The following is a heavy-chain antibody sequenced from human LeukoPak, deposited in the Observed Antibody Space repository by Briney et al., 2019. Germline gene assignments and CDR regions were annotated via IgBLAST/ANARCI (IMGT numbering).Heavy chain of an antibody. J-gene: IGHJ6*02. CDR3: GYYDSSGLYYYYGMDV. Sequence: SETLSLTCTVSGGSISSSSYYWGWIRQPPGKGLEWIGSIYYSGSTYYNPSLKSRVTISVDTSKNQFSLKLSSVTAADTAVYYCGYYDSSGLYYYYGMDVWGQGTTVTVSS. CDR2: IYYSGST. V-gene: IGHV4-39*01. CDR1: GGSISSSSYY. D-gene: IGHD3-22*01.